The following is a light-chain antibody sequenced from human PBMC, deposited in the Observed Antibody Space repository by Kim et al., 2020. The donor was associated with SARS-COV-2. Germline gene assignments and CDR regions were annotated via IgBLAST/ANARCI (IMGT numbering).Light chain of an antibody. CDR3: QKYDIAPWT. CDR2: AAS. V-gene: IGKV1-27*01. J-gene: IGKJ1*01. CDR1: HAISHY. Sequence: AAVGDRVTITCRASHAISHYLSWYQQKPGKVPKLLIYAASTLQSGVPSRFSGSGSGTDFTLTISSLQPEDVATYYCQKYDIAPWTFGQGTKVDIK.